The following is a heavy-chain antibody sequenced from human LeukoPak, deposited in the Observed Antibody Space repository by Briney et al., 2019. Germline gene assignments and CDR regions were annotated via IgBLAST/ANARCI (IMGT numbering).Heavy chain of an antibody. CDR1: GFTFSSYA. CDR2: ISYDGSNK. D-gene: IGHD6-19*01. CDR3: ARDSGSSGGYGMDV. Sequence: GGSLRLSCAASGFTFSSYAMHWVRQAPGKGLEWVAVISYDGSNKYYADSVKGRFTISRDNSKNTLYLQMNSLRAEVTAVYYCARDSGSSGGYGMDVWGQGITVTVSS. J-gene: IGHJ6*02. V-gene: IGHV3-30*04.